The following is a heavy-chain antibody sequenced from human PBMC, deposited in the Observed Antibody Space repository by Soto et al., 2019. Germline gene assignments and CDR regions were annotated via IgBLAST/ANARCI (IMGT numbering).Heavy chain of an antibody. CDR3: AKFGDPVAATLNHDY. D-gene: IGHD2-15*01. Sequence: GGSLRLSCAASGFTFSSYGMHWVRQAPGKGLEWVAVISYDGSNKYYADSVKGRFTISRDNSKNTLYLQMNSLRAEDTAVYYCAKFGDPVAATLNHDYWGQGTLVTVSS. CDR2: ISYDGSNK. J-gene: IGHJ4*02. CDR1: GFTFSSYG. V-gene: IGHV3-30*18.